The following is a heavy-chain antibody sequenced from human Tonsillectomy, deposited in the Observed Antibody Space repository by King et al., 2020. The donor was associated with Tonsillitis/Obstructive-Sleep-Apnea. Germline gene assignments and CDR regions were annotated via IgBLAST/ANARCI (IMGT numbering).Heavy chain of an antibody. Sequence: VQLVESGGGVVQPGRSLRLSCAASGFTFSSYAMHWVRQAPGKGLEWVAVISFDGSNKYYTDSVKGRFTISRDNSKNTRYLQMNSLRAEDTAVYYCARVLGSSSGVVDYWGQGTLVTVSS. D-gene: IGHD6-13*01. CDR1: GFTFSSYA. J-gene: IGHJ4*02. CDR3: ARVLGSSSGVVDY. V-gene: IGHV3-30*10. CDR2: ISFDGSNK.